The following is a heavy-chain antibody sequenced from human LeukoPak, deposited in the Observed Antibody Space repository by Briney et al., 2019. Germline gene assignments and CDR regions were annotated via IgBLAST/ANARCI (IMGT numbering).Heavy chain of an antibody. CDR2: IYPRDSDT. CDR1: GYTFTHQW. V-gene: IGHV5-51*01. Sequence: GESLKSSCEASGYTFTHQWIGWVRQMPGTGLEWVGTIYPRDSDTIYSPSFQGHVTISADTSINTAYLEWRSLEASDTAMYYCARHSDVVGAIWGQGTQVTVSS. CDR3: ARHSDVVGAI. J-gene: IGHJ4*02. D-gene: IGHD3-16*01.